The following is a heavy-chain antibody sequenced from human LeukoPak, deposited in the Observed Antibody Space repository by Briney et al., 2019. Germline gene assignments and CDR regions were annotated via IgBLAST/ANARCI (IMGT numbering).Heavy chain of an antibody. D-gene: IGHD6-6*01. CDR1: GFTFDDYA. Sequence: PGRSLRLSCAASGFTFDDYAMHWVRQAPGKGLEWVSGISWNSGSIGYADSVKGRFTTSRDNAKNSLYLQMNSLRAEDTALYYCAKDSSSSLDYWGQGTLVTVSS. J-gene: IGHJ4*02. V-gene: IGHV3-9*01. CDR3: AKDSSSSLDY. CDR2: ISWNSGSI.